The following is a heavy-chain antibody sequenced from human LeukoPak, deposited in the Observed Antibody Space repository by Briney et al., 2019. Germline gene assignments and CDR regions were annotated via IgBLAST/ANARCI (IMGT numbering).Heavy chain of an antibody. CDR1: GYTFTGYY. V-gene: IGHV1-2*02. Sequence: ASVKVSCKASGYTFTGYYMHWVRQAPGQGLEWMGWINPNSGGTNYAQKLQGRVTMTTDTSTSTAYMELRSLRSDDTAVYYCAREAPVGYGDPSYYYYYYMDVWGKGTTVTISS. D-gene: IGHD4-17*01. J-gene: IGHJ6*03. CDR2: INPNSGGT. CDR3: AREAPVGYGDPSYYYYYYMDV.